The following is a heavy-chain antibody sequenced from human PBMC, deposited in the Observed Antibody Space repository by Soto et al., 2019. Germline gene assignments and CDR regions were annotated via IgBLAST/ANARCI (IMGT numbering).Heavy chain of an antibody. CDR2: IYPGDSDT. CDR1: GYSFTSYW. V-gene: IGHV5-51*01. D-gene: IGHD6-13*01. Sequence: HGESLKISCKGSGYSFTSYWIGWVRQMPGKGLEWMGIIYPGDSDTRYSPSFQGQVTISADKSISTAYLQWSSLKASDTAMYYCASCVAAAGKRFDLGCDYYGMDVWGQGTTVTVSS. CDR3: ASCVAAAGKRFDLGCDYYGMDV. J-gene: IGHJ6*02.